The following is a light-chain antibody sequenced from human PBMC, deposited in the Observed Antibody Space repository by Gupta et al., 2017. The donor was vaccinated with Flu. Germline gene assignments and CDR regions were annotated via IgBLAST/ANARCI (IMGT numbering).Light chain of an antibody. CDR3: QQYGSSPWT. CDR1: QSVSSSY. J-gene: IGKJ1*01. V-gene: IGKV3-20*01. CDR2: GAS. Sequence: VLTQSPGTLSLSPGERATLSCRASQSVSSSYLAWYQQKPGQAPRLLIYGASSRATGIPDRFSGSGSGTDFTLTISRLEPEDFAVYYCQQYGSSPWTFGQGTKVEIK.